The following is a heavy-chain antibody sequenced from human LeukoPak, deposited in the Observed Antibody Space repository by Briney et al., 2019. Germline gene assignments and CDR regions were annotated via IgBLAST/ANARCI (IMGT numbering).Heavy chain of an antibody. V-gene: IGHV1-2*02. Sequence: ASVKVSCKASGYTFTGYYMHWVRQAPGQGLEWMGWINPNSGCTNYAQKFQGRVTMTRDTSISTAYMELSRLRSDDTAVYYCARDFLLRYCSGGSCYMTPHFGYWGQGTLVTVSS. CDR2: INPNSGCT. D-gene: IGHD2-15*01. CDR1: GYTFTGYY. J-gene: IGHJ4*02. CDR3: ARDFLLRYCSGGSCYMTPHFGY.